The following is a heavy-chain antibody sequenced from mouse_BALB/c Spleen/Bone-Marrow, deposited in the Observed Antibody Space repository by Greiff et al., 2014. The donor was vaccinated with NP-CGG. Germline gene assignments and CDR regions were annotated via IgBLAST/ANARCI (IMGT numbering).Heavy chain of an antibody. CDR1: GYAFTSYN. CDR2: IDPYNGGT. D-gene: IGHD2-4*01. V-gene: IGHV1S135*01. CDR3: ARYFDYDYFDY. J-gene: IGHJ2*01. Sequence: VQLQQPGPELVKPGASVKVSCKASGYAFTSYNMYWVKQSHGKSLEWIGYIDPYNGGTYYNQKFKGKATLTVDKSSSTAYMHLNNLTSEDSALYYCARYFDYDYFDYWGQGTTLTVSS.